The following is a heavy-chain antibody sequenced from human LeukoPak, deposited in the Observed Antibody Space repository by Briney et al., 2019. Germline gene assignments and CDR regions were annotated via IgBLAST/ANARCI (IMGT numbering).Heavy chain of an antibody. CDR1: GYTFTRYD. D-gene: IGHD4-17*01. Sequence: ASVKVSCKASGYTFTRYDINWVRQAPGQGLEWMGGIIPSLSTANYAQKFQGRVTITADESTSTAYMELSSLRSEDTAVYYCARRSYGDHFDYWGQGTLVIVSS. CDR3: ARRSYGDHFDY. J-gene: IGHJ4*02. CDR2: IIPSLSTA. V-gene: IGHV1-69*13.